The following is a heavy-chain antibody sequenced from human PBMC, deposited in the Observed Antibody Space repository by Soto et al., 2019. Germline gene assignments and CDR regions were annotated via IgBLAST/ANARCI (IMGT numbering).Heavy chain of an antibody. V-gene: IGHV1-69*13. CDR3: ARGLVEMATTRPEEN. D-gene: IGHD5-12*01. CDR2: IIPIFGTA. J-gene: IGHJ6*02. Sequence: SVKVSRKASGGTFSSYAISWVRQAPGQGLEWMGGIIPIFGTANYAQKFQGRVTITADESTSTAYMELSSLRSEDTAVYYCARGLVEMATTRPEENWGQGTTVTVSS. CDR1: GGTFSSYA.